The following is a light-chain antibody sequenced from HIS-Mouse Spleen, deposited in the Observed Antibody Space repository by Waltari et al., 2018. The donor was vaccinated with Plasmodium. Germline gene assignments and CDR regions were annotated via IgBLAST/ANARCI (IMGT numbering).Light chain of an antibody. J-gene: IGLJ3*02. Sequence: QSALTQPASVSGSPGQSITISCTGTSSDVGSYNLVSWYQHHPGKAPKRMLYEGSKRPSGVSNRFSGFKCGNTASLTISELQAEDEADYYCCSYASSSTWVFGGGTKLTVL. V-gene: IGLV2-23*01. CDR3: CSYASSSTWV. CDR2: EGS. CDR1: SSDVGSYNL.